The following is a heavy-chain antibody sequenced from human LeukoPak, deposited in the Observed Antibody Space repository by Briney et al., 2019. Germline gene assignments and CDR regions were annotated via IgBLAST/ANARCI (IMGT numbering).Heavy chain of an antibody. CDR2: INPNSGGT. V-gene: IGHV1-2*02. CDR3: ARVAAAGSPFDY. Sequence: ASVKASCKASGYTFTGYYMHWVRQAPGQGLEWMGWINPNSGGTNYAQKFQGRVTMTRDTSISTAYMELSRLRSDDTAVYYCARVAAAGSPFDYWGQGTLVTVSS. J-gene: IGHJ4*02. D-gene: IGHD6-13*01. CDR1: GYTFTGYY.